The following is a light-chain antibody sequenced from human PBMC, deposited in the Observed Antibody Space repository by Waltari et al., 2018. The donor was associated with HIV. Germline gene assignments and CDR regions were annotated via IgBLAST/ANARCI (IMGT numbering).Light chain of an antibody. CDR3: CSYARSGIP. Sequence: QSALTQPASVSGSFGQSITISCTGTSRDVGSYNIVSWYQYHPGKAPKLIIYEVSKRPSGVSNRFSGSKSGNTASLTVSGLQAEDEAHYYCCSYARSGIPFGGGTKLTVL. J-gene: IGLJ2*01. CDR1: SRDVGSYNI. V-gene: IGLV2-23*02. CDR2: EVS.